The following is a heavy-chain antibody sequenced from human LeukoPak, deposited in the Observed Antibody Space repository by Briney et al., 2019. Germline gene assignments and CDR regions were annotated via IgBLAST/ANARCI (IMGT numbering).Heavy chain of an antibody. D-gene: IGHD3-3*01. CDR3: ARDLGLTISANWFDP. CDR2: VYHTGAT. Sequence: PSETLSLTCGVSGYSISSDYFWVWIRQPPGKGLEWIGSVYHTGATYYNPSLRSPVTISVDTSKNQFSLELNSVTAADTAVYYCARDLGLTISANWFDPWGQGTLVTVSS. J-gene: IGHJ5*02. CDR1: GYSISSDYF. V-gene: IGHV4-38-2*02.